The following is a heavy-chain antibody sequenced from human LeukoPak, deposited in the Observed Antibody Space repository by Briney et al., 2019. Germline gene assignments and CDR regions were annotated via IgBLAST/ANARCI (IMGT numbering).Heavy chain of an antibody. CDR1: GGPFSDYY. D-gene: IGHD3-22*01. CDR2: INHSGST. V-gene: IGHV4-34*01. Sequence: SETLSLTCAVYGGPFSDYYWNWIRQPPGKGLEWIGEINHSGSTNYNPSLKSRVTMSVDTFKNQFSLTLSSVTAADTAVYYCARVQDFETRGYYLGYWGHGTLVTVSS. CDR3: ARVQDFETRGYYLGY. J-gene: IGHJ4*01.